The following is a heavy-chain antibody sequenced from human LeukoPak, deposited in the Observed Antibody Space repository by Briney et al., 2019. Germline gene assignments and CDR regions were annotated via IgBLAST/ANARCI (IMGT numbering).Heavy chain of an antibody. CDR1: GSTFSSYA. Sequence: GGSLRLSCAASGSTFSSYAMHWVRQAPGKGLEYVSAISSNGGSTYYANSVKGRFTISRDNSKNTLYLQMGSLRAEDMAVYYCARCYYDSSGYPTQDYWGQGTLVTVSS. D-gene: IGHD3-22*01. J-gene: IGHJ4*02. CDR2: ISSNGGST. CDR3: ARCYYDSSGYPTQDY. V-gene: IGHV3-64*01.